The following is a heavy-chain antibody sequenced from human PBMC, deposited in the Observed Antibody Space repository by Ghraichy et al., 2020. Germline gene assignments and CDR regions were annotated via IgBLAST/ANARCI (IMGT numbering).Heavy chain of an antibody. V-gene: IGHV3-23*01. J-gene: IGHJ6*02. CDR3: AKGVVPGVSYGMDV. CDR1: GFTFSSYA. Sequence: GSLRLSCAASGFTFSSYAMSWVRQAPGKGLEWVSAISGSGGSTYYADSVKGRFTISRDNSKNTLYLQMNSLRAEDTAVYYCAKGVVPGVSYGMDVWGQGTTVTVSS. D-gene: IGHD2-2*01. CDR2: ISGSGGST.